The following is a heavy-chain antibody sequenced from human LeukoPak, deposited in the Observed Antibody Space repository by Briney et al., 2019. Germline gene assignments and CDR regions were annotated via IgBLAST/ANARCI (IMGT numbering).Heavy chain of an antibody. Sequence: GGSLRLSCVASGFTFSGYAMSWVRQAPGKGLEYVAIINSGGGSTFYVDSLRGRFTISRDNSKNTLYLQMGSLRTEDMAVYYCARLRDGYNLADYWGQGTLVTVSS. D-gene: IGHD5-24*01. V-gene: IGHV3-64*02. J-gene: IGHJ4*02. CDR3: ARLRDGYNLADY. CDR2: INSGGGST. CDR1: GFTFSGYA.